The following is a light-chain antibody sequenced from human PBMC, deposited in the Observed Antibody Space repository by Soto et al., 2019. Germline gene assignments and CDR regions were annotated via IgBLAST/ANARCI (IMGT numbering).Light chain of an antibody. CDR1: GSNIGNNY. Sequence: QSVLTQPPSVSAAPGQTVTISCSGSGSNIGNNYVSWYQQLPGTAPKLLIYENNKRPSGIPDRFSGSKSGTSATLGITGLQTGDEADYHCGTWDNSLDAVVFGGGTKVTVL. V-gene: IGLV1-51*02. CDR2: ENN. CDR3: GTWDNSLDAVV. J-gene: IGLJ2*01.